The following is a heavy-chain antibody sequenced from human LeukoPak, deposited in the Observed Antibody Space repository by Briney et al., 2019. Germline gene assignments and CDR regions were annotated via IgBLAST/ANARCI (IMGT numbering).Heavy chain of an antibody. D-gene: IGHD4/OR15-4a*01. CDR1: GFTVSSNY. Sequence: PGGSLRLSCAASGFTVSSNYMTWVRQAPGKGLEWVSVIHSGDNTYYADSVKGRFTISRDNSKNTFYLQMNSLRVEDTAVYYRASLTRDYWGQGTLVTVSS. CDR2: IHSGDNT. CDR3: ASLTRDY. V-gene: IGHV3-53*01. J-gene: IGHJ4*02.